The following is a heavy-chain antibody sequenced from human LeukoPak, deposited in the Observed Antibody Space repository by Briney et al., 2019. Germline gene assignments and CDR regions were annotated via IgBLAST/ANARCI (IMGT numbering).Heavy chain of an antibody. V-gene: IGHV1-18*01. CDR1: GGTFSSYA. CDR2: ISAYNGNT. CDR3: ARVWGYSSGWYDAFDI. J-gene: IGHJ3*02. D-gene: IGHD6-19*01. Sequence: ASVKVSCKASGGTFSSYAISWVRQAPGQGLEWMGWISAYNGNTNYAQKLQGRVTMTTDTSTSTAYMELRSLRSDDTAVYYCARVWGYSSGWYDAFDIWGQGTMVTVSS.